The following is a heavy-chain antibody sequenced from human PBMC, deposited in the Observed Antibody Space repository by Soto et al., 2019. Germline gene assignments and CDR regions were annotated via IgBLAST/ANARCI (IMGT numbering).Heavy chain of an antibody. CDR1: GFTFSSYG. D-gene: IGHD3-3*01. J-gene: IGHJ6*02. Sequence: QVQLVESGGGVVQPGRSLRLSCAASGFTFSSYGMHWVRQAPGKGLERVAVISYDGSNKYYADSVKGRFTISRDNSKNTLYLQMNSLRGEDTAVYYCAKDTYYDFWSGYLGYYYGMDVWGQGTTVTVSS. CDR3: AKDTYYDFWSGYLGYYYGMDV. V-gene: IGHV3-30*18. CDR2: ISYDGSNK.